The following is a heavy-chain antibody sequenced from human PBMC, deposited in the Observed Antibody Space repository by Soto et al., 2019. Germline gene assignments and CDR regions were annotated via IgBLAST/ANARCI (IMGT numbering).Heavy chain of an antibody. CDR1: GAPINSDY. CDR2: IYHIGST. V-gene: IGHV4-59*01. Sequence: SETLSLTCTVSGAPINSDYWSWIRQSPGEGLEWIGYIYHIGSTDYNPSLKSRVTISIDKSKNQFSLNLRSVTAADTAVYFCARFTYKSGFNWFDPWGQRTQFTVSS. J-gene: IGHJ5*02. CDR3: ARFTYKSGFNWFDP. D-gene: IGHD5-12*01.